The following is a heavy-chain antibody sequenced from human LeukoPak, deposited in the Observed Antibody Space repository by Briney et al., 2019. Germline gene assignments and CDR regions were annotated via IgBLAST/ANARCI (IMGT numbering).Heavy chain of an antibody. V-gene: IGHV3-30*02. J-gene: IGHJ4*02. CDR2: IRYDGSDK. Sequence: PGGSLRLSCAASGFTFSSFGLHWVRQAPGRGLEWVAFIRYDGSDKYYADSVKGRFTVSRDNSKSTLFLQMNSLRAEDTAVYYCAKGPLLWDWGQGTLVTVSS. D-gene: IGHD2/OR15-2a*01. CDR3: AKGPLLWD. CDR1: GFTFSSFG.